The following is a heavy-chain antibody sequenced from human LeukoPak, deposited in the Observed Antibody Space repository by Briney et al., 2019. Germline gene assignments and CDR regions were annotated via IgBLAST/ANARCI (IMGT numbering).Heavy chain of an antibody. J-gene: IGHJ6*03. CDR1: GFTFSSCS. D-gene: IGHD4-17*01. CDR3: ARIRDFGASYHYFYMDV. CDR2: ISRDSSYI. Sequence: PGGSLRLSCAASGFTFSSCSMNWVRQAPGKGLEWVSAISRDSSYIYYADSVRGRFTISRDNAKYSLYLQMSSLRAEDTAVYYCARIRDFGASYHYFYMDVWGKGTTVTVSS. V-gene: IGHV3-21*01.